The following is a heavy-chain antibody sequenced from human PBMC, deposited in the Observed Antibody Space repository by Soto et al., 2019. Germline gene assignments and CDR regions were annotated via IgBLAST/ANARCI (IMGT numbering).Heavy chain of an antibody. CDR1: GFTFSDHG. V-gene: IGHV3-23*01. CDR3: AKDRTIAARNYDG. CDR2: ISGSVGST. Sequence: PGGSLRLSCVGSGFTFSDHGMSWVRQAPGRGLEWVSAISGSVGSTFYADSVKGRFTISRDNSKNTLYLQMNSLRDEDTAVYYCAKDRTIAARNYDGWGQGVLVTVSS. J-gene: IGHJ4*02. D-gene: IGHD6-6*01.